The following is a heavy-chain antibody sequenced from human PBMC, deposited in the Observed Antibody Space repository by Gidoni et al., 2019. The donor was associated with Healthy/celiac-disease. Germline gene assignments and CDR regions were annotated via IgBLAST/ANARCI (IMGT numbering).Heavy chain of an antibody. D-gene: IGHD1-7*01. CDR3: ARSKLELSYFDY. V-gene: IGHV4-34*01. Sequence: GLEWIGEINHSGSTNYNPSLKSRVTISVDTSKNQFSLKLSSVTAADTAVYYCARSKLELSYFDYWGQGTLVTVSS. J-gene: IGHJ4*02. CDR2: INHSGST.